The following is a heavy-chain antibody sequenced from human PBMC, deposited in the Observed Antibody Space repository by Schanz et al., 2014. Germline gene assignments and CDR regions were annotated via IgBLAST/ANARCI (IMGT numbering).Heavy chain of an antibody. D-gene: IGHD2-2*01. CDR1: GFTVSNSH. CDR2: ISDNGINT. Sequence: DVQLVDSGGGLVQPGGSLRLSCAASGFTVSNSHIHWVRQAPGKGLEWVSGISDNGINTYYADSVKGRFTISRDNSKNTLYLQMSSLRAEDKAVYYCTKVAPAATYLDSWGLGTLVTVSS. J-gene: IGHJ4*02. V-gene: IGHV3-23*04. CDR3: TKVAPAATYLDS.